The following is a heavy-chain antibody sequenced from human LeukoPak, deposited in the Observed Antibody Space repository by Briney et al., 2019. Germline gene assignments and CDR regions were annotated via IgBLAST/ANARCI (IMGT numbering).Heavy chain of an antibody. J-gene: IGHJ4*02. CDR3: ARDRSSSWSKDFDY. D-gene: IGHD6-13*01. V-gene: IGHV4-39*07. CDR2: IDYSGST. Sequence: SETLSLTCSVSNGSISSSRYFWGWIRQPPGKGLEWIGSIDYSGSTYYNPSLKSRVTISVDTSKNHFSLDLSSVTAADTAVYYCARDRSSSWSKDFDYWGQGTLVTVSS. CDR1: NGSISSSRYF.